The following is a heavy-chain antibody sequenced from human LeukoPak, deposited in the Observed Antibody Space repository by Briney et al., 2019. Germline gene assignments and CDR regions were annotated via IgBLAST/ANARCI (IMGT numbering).Heavy chain of an antibody. CDR3: ARDPLRYSSGWEFDY. CDR1: GYTFTSYY. J-gene: IGHJ4*02. V-gene: IGHV1-46*01. CDR2: INPSGGST. D-gene: IGHD6-19*01. Sequence: ASVKVSCKASGYTFTSYYMHWVRQAPGQGVEWMGIINPSGGSTSYAQKFQGRVTMTRDMSTSTVYMELSSLRSEDTAVYYCARDPLRYSSGWEFDYWGQGTLVTVSS.